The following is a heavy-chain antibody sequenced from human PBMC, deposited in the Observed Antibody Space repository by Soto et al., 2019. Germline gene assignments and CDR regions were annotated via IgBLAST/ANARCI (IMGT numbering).Heavy chain of an antibody. Sequence: KTAETLTLTCAVYGVSFSGYYWRWIRQAPGKGLEWIWEINHSGSANYNPSLESRGTISLDTTKKNFSLKLSSVPGADTTVDYCWRGAVYVLGWFDPWGQGTLVTVSS. CDR3: WRGAVYVLGWFDP. CDR2: INHSGSA. J-gene: IGHJ5*02. D-gene: IGHD3-3*02. V-gene: IGHV4-34*01. CDR1: GVSFSGYY.